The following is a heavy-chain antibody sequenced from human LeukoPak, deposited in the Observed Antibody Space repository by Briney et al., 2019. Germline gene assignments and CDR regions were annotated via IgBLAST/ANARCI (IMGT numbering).Heavy chain of an antibody. J-gene: IGHJ3*02. D-gene: IGHD2-21*02. CDR3: ARGRYCGGDCLGAFDI. V-gene: IGHV3-33*01. CDR2: IWYDESKE. Sequence: GGSLRLSCAASGFSFRTYSMNRVRQAPGKGLEWVTVIWYDESKEYYADSVKGRFTISRDNSKNTLDLQMNSLRVEDTAVYYCARGRYCGGDCLGAFDIWGQGTMVTVSS. CDR1: GFSFRTYS.